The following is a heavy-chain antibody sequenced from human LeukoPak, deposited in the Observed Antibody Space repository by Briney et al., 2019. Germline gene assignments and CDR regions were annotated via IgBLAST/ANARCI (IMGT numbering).Heavy chain of an antibody. D-gene: IGHD6-19*01. Sequence: GGSLRLSCAASGFTFSKYWMLWVRQAPGKGLESVSRTNTDGTVTTYADSVKGRFTVSRDNADNTMFLQMNSVRDEDTAVYYCATQQWLAPPPDSWGQGTPVTVSS. CDR2: TNTDGTVT. V-gene: IGHV3-74*01. CDR3: ATQQWLAPPPDS. CDR1: GFTFSKYW. J-gene: IGHJ4*02.